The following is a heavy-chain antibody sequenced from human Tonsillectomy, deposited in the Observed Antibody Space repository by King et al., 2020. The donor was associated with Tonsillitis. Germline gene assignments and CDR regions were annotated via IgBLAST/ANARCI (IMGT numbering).Heavy chain of an antibody. Sequence: VQLQESGPGLVKPSQTLSLICTVSGGSMSSDVYYWSWIRQHPGKGLEWIGYISYTGSAYYNPPLKSRATISVDTSKNQFSLKLISVTTADTAEYYCARDFNPSAAADYYYFGMDVWGQGTTVAVSS. CDR1: GGSMSSDVYY. V-gene: IGHV4-31*03. CDR2: ISYTGSA. CDR3: ARDFNPSAAADYYYFGMDV. D-gene: IGHD6-13*01. J-gene: IGHJ6*02.